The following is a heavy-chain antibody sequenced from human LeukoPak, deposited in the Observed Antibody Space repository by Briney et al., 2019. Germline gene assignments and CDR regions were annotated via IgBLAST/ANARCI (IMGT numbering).Heavy chain of an antibody. D-gene: IGHD7-27*01. J-gene: IGHJ4*02. CDR3: ATGDYMDS. V-gene: IGHV3-7*01. Sequence: PGRSLRLSCAASGFTFSSYAMHWVRQAPGKGLEWVANMKQDGSEKYYVDSVKGRFTISRDNTKNSLFLQMNSLRTEDTAVYYCATGDYMDSWGQGTLVTVSS. CDR2: MKQDGSEK. CDR1: GFTFSSYA.